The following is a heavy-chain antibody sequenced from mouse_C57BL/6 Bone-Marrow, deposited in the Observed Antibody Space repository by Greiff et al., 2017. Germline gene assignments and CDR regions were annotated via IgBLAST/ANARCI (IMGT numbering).Heavy chain of an antibody. V-gene: IGHV10-1*01. CDR2: IRSKSNNYAT. CDR3: VRDSVFYAMDY. Sequence: EVMLVESGGGLVQPKGSLKLSCAASGFSFNTYAMNWVRQAPGKGLEWVARIRSKSNNYATYYADSVKVRFTISRDDSESMLYLQMNNLKTEDTAMYYCVRDSVFYAMDYWGQGTSVTVSS. J-gene: IGHJ4*01. CDR1: GFSFNTYA. D-gene: IGHD3-1*01.